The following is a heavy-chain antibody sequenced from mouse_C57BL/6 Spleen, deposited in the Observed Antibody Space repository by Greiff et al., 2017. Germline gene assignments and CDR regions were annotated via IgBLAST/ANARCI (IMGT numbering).Heavy chain of an antibody. Sequence: DVMLVESGGGLVKPGGSLKLSCAASGFTFSDYGMHWVRQAPEKGLEWVAYISSGSSTIYYADTVKGRFTISRDNAKNTLFLQMTSLRSEDTAMYYCARPELGRNRFAYWGQGTLVTVSA. CDR2: ISSGSSTI. V-gene: IGHV5-17*01. CDR3: ARPELGRNRFAY. CDR1: GFTFSDYG. D-gene: IGHD4-1*01. J-gene: IGHJ3*01.